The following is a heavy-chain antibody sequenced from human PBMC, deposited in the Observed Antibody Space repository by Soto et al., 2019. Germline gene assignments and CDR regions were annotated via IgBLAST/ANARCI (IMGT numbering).Heavy chain of an antibody. J-gene: IGHJ6*02. V-gene: IGHV3-43*01. D-gene: IGHD5-18*01. CDR2: ISLDGGST. CDR3: AKGQRGYSYDTPVYYYYGMDV. Sequence: PGGSLRLSCAASGFTFDDYTMHWVRQAPGKGLEWVSLISLDGGSTYYADSVKGRFTISRDNSKNSLYLQMNSLRTEDTALYYCAKGQRGYSYDTPVYYYYGMDVWGQGTTVTVSS. CDR1: GFTFDDYT.